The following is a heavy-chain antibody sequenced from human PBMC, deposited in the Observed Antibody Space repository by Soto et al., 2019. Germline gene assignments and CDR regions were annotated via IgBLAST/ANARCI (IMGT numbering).Heavy chain of an antibody. D-gene: IGHD3-3*02. CDR2: ISYGSNE. CDR1: GFTFSAYD. J-gene: IGHJ3*02. Sequence: QVQVVESGGGVVQPGRSLRLSCATSGFTFSAYDMHWVRQAPGKGLEWLAVISYGSNELYAHSVKGRFTITRDNFKNMVFLQMNSLSPEDTAVYYCALPPEAACTFGAFDIWGQGTMVTVSS. CDR3: ALPPEAACTFGAFDI. V-gene: IGHV3-30*03.